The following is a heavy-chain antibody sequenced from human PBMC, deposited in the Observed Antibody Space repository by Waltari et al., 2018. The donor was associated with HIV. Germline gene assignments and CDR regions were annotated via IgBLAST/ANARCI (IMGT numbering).Heavy chain of an antibody. J-gene: IGHJ4*02. D-gene: IGHD7-27*01. CDR3: ARDINGGWGY. CDR2: ISRSSSSI. CDR1: GFTFSNYT. V-gene: IGHV3-48*01. Sequence: EVQLVESGVGLVQPGGSLRLSCAASGFTFSNYTMNGVRQDPGKGLEWVSYISRSSSSIFYADSVKGRFTISRDNAKNSLYLQMNSLRVEDTAVYYCARDINGGWGYWGQGTLVTVAS.